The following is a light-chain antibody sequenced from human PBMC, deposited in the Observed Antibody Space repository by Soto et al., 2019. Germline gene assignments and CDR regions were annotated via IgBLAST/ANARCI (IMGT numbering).Light chain of an antibody. J-gene: IGKJ1*01. CDR2: AAS. CDR3: QKYKGAPRLT. Sequence: DIQMTQSPSSLSASVGDSVTITCRASQGISKYLAWYQQKPGKVPKLLIYAASTLQSGVPSRFSGSGSGTDFSLPISSLRPEDVATYYCQKYKGAPRLTFGQGTKVEIK. CDR1: QGISKY. V-gene: IGKV1-27*01.